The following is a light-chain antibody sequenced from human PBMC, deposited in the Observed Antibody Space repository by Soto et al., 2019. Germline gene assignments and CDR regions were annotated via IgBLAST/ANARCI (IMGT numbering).Light chain of an antibody. CDR3: QQRGNWRVT. CDR1: QSVSGN. J-gene: IGKJ1*01. V-gene: IGKV3-11*01. Sequence: EIVLTQSPATLSLSPGERTTLSSRASQSVSGNSSSSPQKPDQAPRLLIYDPSNRATGIPARLSGSVSGTDCSLTISSLEPDDFAVYSCQQRGNWRVTFGQGTKVYIK. CDR2: DPS.